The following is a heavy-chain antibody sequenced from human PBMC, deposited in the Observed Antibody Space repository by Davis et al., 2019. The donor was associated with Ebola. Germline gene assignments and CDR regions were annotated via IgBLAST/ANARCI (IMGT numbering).Heavy chain of an antibody. D-gene: IGHD2-21*01. V-gene: IGHV3-53*01. J-gene: IGHJ5*02. CDR1: GFTVSSNY. Sequence: GESLKISCAASGFTVSSNYMSWVRQAPGKGLEWVSVIYSGGSTYYADSVKGRFTISRDNSKNTLYLQMNSLRAEDTAVYYCARALGGDWFDPWGQGTLVLVSS. CDR2: IYSGGST. CDR3: ARALGGDWFDP.